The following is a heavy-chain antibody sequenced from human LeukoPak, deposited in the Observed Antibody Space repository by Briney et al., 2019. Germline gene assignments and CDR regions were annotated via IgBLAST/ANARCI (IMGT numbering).Heavy chain of an antibody. V-gene: IGHV3-23*01. Sequence: GGSLRLSCAASGFTFSSYGMSWVRQAPGKGLEWVSAISGSGGSTYYADSVKGRFTISRDNAKNSLYLQMDSLRAEDTAFSHCARRPHRGGPGYFDLWGGAPWSLSPQ. CDR2: ISGSGGST. CDR3: ARRPHRGGPGYFDL. CDR1: GFTFSSYG. D-gene: IGHD3-9*01. J-gene: IGHJ2*01.